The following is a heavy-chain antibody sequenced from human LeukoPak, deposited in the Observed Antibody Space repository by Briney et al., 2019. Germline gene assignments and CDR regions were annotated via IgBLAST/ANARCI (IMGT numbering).Heavy chain of an antibody. V-gene: IGHV4-4*09. CDR2: IYTSGIT. Sequence: PSETLSLTCTVSNGSISGHYWSWIRQSPGRGLEWIGNIYTSGITKYNPSLNSRVTISIDTSKNRFSLKVTSMTAADTAIYYCARQAQDGTDNYFDPWGRGILVTVS. CDR3: ARQAQDGTDNYFDP. J-gene: IGHJ5*02. CDR1: NGSISGHY. D-gene: IGHD1-14*01.